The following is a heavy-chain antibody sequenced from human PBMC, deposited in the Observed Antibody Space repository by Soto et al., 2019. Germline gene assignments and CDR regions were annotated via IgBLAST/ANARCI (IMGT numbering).Heavy chain of an antibody. V-gene: IGHV3-23*01. CDR3: ATSFRYGDPEY. J-gene: IGHJ4*02. CDR2: IGVSGDSR. CDR1: GFTFSSYA. Sequence: EVQLLESGEGLVQPGGSLRLSCATSGFTFSSYAMSWVRQAPVKGLEWVSGIGVSGDSRYDAHSVKGRFTISIDNSKSTLYLQMYGPTAEDTVVYYCATSFRYGDPEYWGQGVLVTVSS. D-gene: IGHD2-21*02.